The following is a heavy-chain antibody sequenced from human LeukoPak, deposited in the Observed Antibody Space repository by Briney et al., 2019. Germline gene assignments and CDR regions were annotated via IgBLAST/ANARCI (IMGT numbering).Heavy chain of an antibody. CDR1: GGSFSGYY. V-gene: IGHV4-34*01. D-gene: IGHD3-22*01. CDR3: ASLLRGSSGYRFDY. Sequence: SETLSLTCAVYGGSFSGYYWSWIRQPPGKGLEWIGEINHSGSTNYNPSLKSRVTISVDTSKNQFSLKLSSVTAADTAVYYCASLLRGSSGYRFDYWGQGTLVTVSS. CDR2: INHSGST. J-gene: IGHJ4*02.